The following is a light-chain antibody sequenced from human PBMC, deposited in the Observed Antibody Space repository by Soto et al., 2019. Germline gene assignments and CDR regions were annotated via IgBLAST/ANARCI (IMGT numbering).Light chain of an antibody. Sequence: DIQLTQSPSFLSASVGDRVTITCRASQGISSYLAWYQQKPGKAPKLLIYAASTLQSGVPSRFSGSRSGTEFTLTISSLQPEDFATYYCQQLNRYPLTFGGGTKVEIK. CDR3: QQLNRYPLT. CDR1: QGISSY. CDR2: AAS. J-gene: IGKJ4*01. V-gene: IGKV1-9*01.